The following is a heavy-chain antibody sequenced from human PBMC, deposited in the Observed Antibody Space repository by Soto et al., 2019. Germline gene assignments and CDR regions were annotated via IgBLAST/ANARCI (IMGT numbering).Heavy chain of an antibody. CDR3: AGALDLPPYYYYYGMDV. J-gene: IGHJ6*04. CDR2: IGDSDRYT. V-gene: IGHV3-23*01. CDR1: GLTFSTYV. Sequence: GGSLRLSCAASGLTFSTYVMAWVRQAPGKGLEWVSGIGDSDRYTYYADSVKGRFTISRDNSKDTLYLQMSRLRAEDTAVYYCAGALDLPPYYYYYGMDVWGKGTTVT. D-gene: IGHD3-16*02.